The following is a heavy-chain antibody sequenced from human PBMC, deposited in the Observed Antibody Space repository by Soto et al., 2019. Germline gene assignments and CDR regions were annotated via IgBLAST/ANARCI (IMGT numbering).Heavy chain of an antibody. D-gene: IGHD2-2*01. Sequence: PGGSLRLSCAASGFTFSTYGMHWVRQAPGKGLEWVAVIWYDGSNKYYADSVKGRFTISRDNSKNMLYLQMNSLRAEDTAVYYCARDGREYCISIRCPQLAYWGQRTLVTVSS. J-gene: IGHJ1*01. CDR1: GFTFSTYG. V-gene: IGHV3-33*01. CDR3: ARDGREYCISIRCPQLAY. CDR2: IWYDGSNK.